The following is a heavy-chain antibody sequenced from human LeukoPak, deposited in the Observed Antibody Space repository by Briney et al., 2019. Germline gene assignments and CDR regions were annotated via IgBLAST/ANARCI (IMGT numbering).Heavy chain of an antibody. V-gene: IGHV4-59*01. Sequence: PSETLSLTCTVSGGSINNYYWTWIRQPPGKGLEWIGYIYYSGSTSYNPSLKSRVTISVDTSKNQFSLKLSSVTAADTAVYYCARALTYGGNSLGGYWGQGTLVTVSS. D-gene: IGHD4-23*01. CDR2: IYYSGST. CDR3: ARALTYGGNSLGGY. CDR1: GGSINNYY. J-gene: IGHJ4*02.